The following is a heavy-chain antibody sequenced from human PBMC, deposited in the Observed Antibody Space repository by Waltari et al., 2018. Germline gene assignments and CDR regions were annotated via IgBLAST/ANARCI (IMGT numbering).Heavy chain of an antibody. Sequence: EVQLVESGGGLVQPGGSLRLSCAASGFTLTSYWMHWVRQAPGKGPVWVARIKGDGSTPTYVDSVKGRFTISTDSAQNKMYLQMNSLRVDDTAVYYCARDHTYRIDYWGQGTPVTVSS. CDR2: IKGDGSTP. CDR3: ARDHTYRIDY. CDR1: GFTLTSYW. V-gene: IGHV3-74*01. J-gene: IGHJ4*02.